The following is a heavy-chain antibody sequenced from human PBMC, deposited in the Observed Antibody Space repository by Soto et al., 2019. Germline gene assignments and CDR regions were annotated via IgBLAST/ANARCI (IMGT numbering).Heavy chain of an antibody. CDR2: ISSNGGST. J-gene: IGHJ3*02. CDR3: VKDLLGYCSSTSCYGDAFDI. CDR1: GFTFSSYA. V-gene: IGHV3-64D*09. D-gene: IGHD2-2*01. Sequence: GGSLRLSCSASGFTFSSYAMHWVRQAPGKGLEYVSAISSNGGSTYYADSVKGRFTISRDNSKNTLYLQMSSLRAEDTAVYYCVKDLLGYCSSTSCYGDAFDIWGQGTMVTVSS.